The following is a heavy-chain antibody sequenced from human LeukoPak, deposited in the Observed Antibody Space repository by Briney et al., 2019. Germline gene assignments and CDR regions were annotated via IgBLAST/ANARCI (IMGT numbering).Heavy chain of an antibody. CDR3: ASAGCTTGVCSYFDY. J-gene: IGHJ4*02. V-gene: IGHV3-30-3*01. CDR1: GFTFSSYA. Sequence: PGGSLRLSCAASGFTFSSYAMHWVRQAPGKGLEWVAVISYDGSNKYYADSVKGRFTISRDNSKNTMYLQMNSLRAEDTAVYYCASAGCTTGVCSYFDYWGQGTLVTVSS. D-gene: IGHD2-8*01. CDR2: ISYDGSNK.